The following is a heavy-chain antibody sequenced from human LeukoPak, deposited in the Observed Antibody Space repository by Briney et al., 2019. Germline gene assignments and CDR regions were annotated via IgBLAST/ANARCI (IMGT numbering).Heavy chain of an antibody. D-gene: IGHD2-21*02. CDR3: ARKGCTGDCYILDY. V-gene: IGHV1-18*01. J-gene: IGHJ4*02. CDR1: GYTFNTSG. CDR2: INTDTGNT. Sequence: GASVKVSCRASGYTFNTSGINWVRQAPGHGLKWMGGINTDTGNTNYAQNLQGRVTLTRDTSTGTAYMELKSLTSDDTAVYYCARKGCTGDCYILDYWGQGTLVTVSS.